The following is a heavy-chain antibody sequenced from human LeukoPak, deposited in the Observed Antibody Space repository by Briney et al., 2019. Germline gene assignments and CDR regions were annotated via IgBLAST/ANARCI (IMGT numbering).Heavy chain of an antibody. Sequence: PSETLSLTCTVSGGSINTYYWSWIRQSPGKGLEWIGYIYHTGDTNTNPSLKGRVSISLDTSKRQFSLWVNSVTAADTATYYCARTSYDTTNDAFDIWGQGTMVTVSS. CDR2: IYHTGDT. V-gene: IGHV4-59*08. J-gene: IGHJ3*02. D-gene: IGHD3-22*01. CDR3: ARTSYDTTNDAFDI. CDR1: GGSINTYY.